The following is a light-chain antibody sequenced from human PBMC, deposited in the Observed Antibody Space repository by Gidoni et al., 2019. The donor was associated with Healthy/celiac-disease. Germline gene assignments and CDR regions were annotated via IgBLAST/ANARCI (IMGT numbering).Light chain of an antibody. CDR1: QSVSSN. J-gene: IGKJ4*01. CDR3: QQYNNWPLT. CDR2: GAS. V-gene: IGKV3-15*01. Sequence: EIVMTQSPATLSVSPGERATLSCRASQSVSSNLAWYQQKPGQAPRRLIYGASTRATGIPARVSGSGSGTEFTLTISSLQSEDFAVYYCQQYNNWPLTFGGGTKVETK.